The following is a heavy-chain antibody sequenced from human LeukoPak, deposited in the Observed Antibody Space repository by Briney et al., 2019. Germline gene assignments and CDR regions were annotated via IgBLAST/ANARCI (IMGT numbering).Heavy chain of an antibody. CDR1: GGSISSSIYY. CDR3: ATTLGGHFFDY. CDR2: IYYSGST. J-gene: IGHJ4*02. V-gene: IGHV4-39*01. D-gene: IGHD3-16*01. Sequence: PSETLSLTCTVSGGSISSSIYYWGWIRQPPGKGLEWIGGIYYSGSTYYNPSLKSRVTISVDTSKNQFSLKLSSVTAADTAVYYCATTLGGHFFDYWGQGTLVTVSS.